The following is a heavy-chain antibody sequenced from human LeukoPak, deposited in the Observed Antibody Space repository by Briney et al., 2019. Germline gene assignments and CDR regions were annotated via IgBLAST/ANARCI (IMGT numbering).Heavy chain of an antibody. Sequence: SETLSLTCTVSGGXISNFHCSWLRQPPGKGLEWIGSIYYSGSTNYNSSLKSRVTISVDTSKNQFFLKLSSVTAADTAVYYCARIGSSGWPNFDYWGQGTLVTVSS. CDR1: GGXISNFH. J-gene: IGHJ4*02. CDR3: ARIGSSGWPNFDY. CDR2: IYYSGST. V-gene: IGHV4-59*01. D-gene: IGHD6-19*01.